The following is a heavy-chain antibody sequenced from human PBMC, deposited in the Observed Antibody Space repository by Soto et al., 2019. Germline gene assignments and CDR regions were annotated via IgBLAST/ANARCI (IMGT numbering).Heavy chain of an antibody. Sequence: SCAASGFNFSSYAMHWVRQAPGKGLEWVAVISYDGGKKYYADSVKGRFTISRDNSKNTLYVEMSSLSAEDTAVYYCAREGQPAAGTTPHNWGQGTLVTVSS. CDR1: GFNFSSYA. CDR2: ISYDGGKK. D-gene: IGHD6-13*01. V-gene: IGHV3-30*04. J-gene: IGHJ4*02. CDR3: AREGQPAAGTTPHN.